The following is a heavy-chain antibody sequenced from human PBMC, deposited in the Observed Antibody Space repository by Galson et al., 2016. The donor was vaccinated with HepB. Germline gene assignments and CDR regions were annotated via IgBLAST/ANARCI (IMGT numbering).Heavy chain of an antibody. CDR1: GFTLSGYG. J-gene: IGHJ6*02. D-gene: IGHD1-1*01. Sequence: SLRLSCAASGFTLSGYGMHWVRQAPGKGLEWVAVIWYDGSNKRYADSVKGRFTISRDNSKNTLYLHMISLRVEDAALYYCARETHLGTAPGYYGMDVWGQGTTVTVSS. CDR2: IWYDGSNK. V-gene: IGHV3-33*01. CDR3: ARETHLGTAPGYYGMDV.